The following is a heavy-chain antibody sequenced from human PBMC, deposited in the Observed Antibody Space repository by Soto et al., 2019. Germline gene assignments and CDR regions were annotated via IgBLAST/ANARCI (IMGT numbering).Heavy chain of an antibody. V-gene: IGHV5-51*01. D-gene: IGHD4-17*01. Sequence: PGESLKISCKGSGYSFTSYWIGWVRQMPGKGLEWMGIIYPGDSDTRYSPSFQGQVTISADKSISTAYLQWSSLKASDTAMYYCAIDSSGDGKASDRHAPSGQGTQVTVSS. CDR2: IYPGDSDT. CDR3: AIDSSGDGKASDRHAP. J-gene: IGHJ5*02. CDR1: GYSFTSYW.